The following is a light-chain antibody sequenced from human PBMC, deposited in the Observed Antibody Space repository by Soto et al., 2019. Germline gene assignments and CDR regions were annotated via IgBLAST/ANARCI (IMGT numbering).Light chain of an antibody. CDR1: SSDVGVYNY. CDR2: EVS. J-gene: IGLJ3*02. V-gene: IGLV2-14*01. CDR3: SSYTSSILV. Sequence: QSALTQPASVSGSPGQSITISCTGTSSDVGVYNYVSWYQQYPGKVPKLMIFEVSSRPSGVSNRFSGSKSVNTASLTISGIQAEDEAHYYCSSYTSSILVFGGGTKLTVL.